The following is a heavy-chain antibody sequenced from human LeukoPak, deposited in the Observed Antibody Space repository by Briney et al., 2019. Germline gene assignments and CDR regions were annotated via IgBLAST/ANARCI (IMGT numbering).Heavy chain of an antibody. V-gene: IGHV5-51*01. D-gene: IGHD2-2*01. J-gene: IGHJ6*02. CDR3: ARLGYCSSASCYYGMDV. CDR1: GYSFSTYW. Sequence: GESLKISCKASGYSFSTYWIAWVRQMSGEGLEWLGIIYPVDSVARYSPSFQGQVTMSVDKSISTAYLQWSSLKTSDTATYYCARLGYCSSASCYYGMDVWGQGTTVTVSS. CDR2: IYPVDSVA.